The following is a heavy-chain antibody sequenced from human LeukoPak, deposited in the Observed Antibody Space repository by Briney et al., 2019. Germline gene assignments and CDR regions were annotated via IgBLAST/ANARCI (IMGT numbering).Heavy chain of an antibody. CDR3: ARRRRRTTYYYGSGSYSGAFDI. Sequence: LVKPSETLSLTCAVYGGSFSGYYWSWIRQPPGKGLEWIGEINHSGSTNYNPSLKSRVTISVDTSKNQFSLKLSSVTAADTAVYYCARRRRRTTYYYGSGSYSGAFDIWGQGAMVTVSS. J-gene: IGHJ3*02. V-gene: IGHV4-34*01. CDR2: INHSGST. CDR1: GGSFSGYY. D-gene: IGHD3-10*01.